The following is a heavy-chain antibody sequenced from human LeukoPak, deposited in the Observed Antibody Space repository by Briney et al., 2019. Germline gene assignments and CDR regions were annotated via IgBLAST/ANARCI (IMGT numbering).Heavy chain of an antibody. Sequence: SETLSLTCTVSGDSISSGVYYWSWIRQPPGKGLEWIGYIYYSGSTNYNPSLKSRVTISVDTSKNQFSLKLSSVTAADTAVYYCARRDQLLYAFDIWGQGTMVTVSS. V-gene: IGHV4-61*08. CDR1: GDSISSGVYY. J-gene: IGHJ3*02. CDR2: IYYSGST. CDR3: ARRDQLLYAFDI. D-gene: IGHD2-2*02.